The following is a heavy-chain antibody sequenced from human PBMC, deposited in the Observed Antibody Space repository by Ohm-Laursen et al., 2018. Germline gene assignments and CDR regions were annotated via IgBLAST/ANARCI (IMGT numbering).Heavy chain of an antibody. CDR2: ISDSGGGT. CDR3: ARAAAGYDY. CDR1: GFSFSSYA. J-gene: IGHJ4*02. D-gene: IGHD6-13*01. Sequence: SLRLSCAASGFSFSSYAMGWVRQAPGKGLEWVSTISDSGGGTYYADSVKGRFTISRDNAKNTLYLQMNSLRAEDTAVYYCARAAAGYDYWGQGTLVTVSS. V-gene: IGHV3-23*01.